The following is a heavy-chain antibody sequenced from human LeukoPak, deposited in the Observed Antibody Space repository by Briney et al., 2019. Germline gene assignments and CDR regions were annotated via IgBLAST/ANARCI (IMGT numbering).Heavy chain of an antibody. Sequence: GGSLRLSCAASGFTFSSYDMHWVRQATGKGREWVPAIGTAGDPYYSGSVKGRFTISRENAKNSLYLQMNSLRAGDTAVYYCARAVGTAMAHTYYFDYWGQGTLVTVSS. CDR1: GFTFSSYD. D-gene: IGHD5-18*01. CDR2: IGTAGDP. J-gene: IGHJ4*02. V-gene: IGHV3-13*05. CDR3: ARAVGTAMAHTYYFDY.